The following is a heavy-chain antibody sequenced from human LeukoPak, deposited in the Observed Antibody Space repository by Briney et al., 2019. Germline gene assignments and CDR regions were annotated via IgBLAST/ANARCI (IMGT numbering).Heavy chain of an antibody. Sequence: ASVKVSCKASGYTFTSYYMHWVRQAPGQGLEWMGIINPSGGSTSYAQKFQGRVIMTRDMSTSTVYMELSSLRSEDTAVYYCAKDRPFSLAAAGPSILDYWGQGTLVTVSS. CDR2: INPSGGST. V-gene: IGHV1-46*01. J-gene: IGHJ4*02. CDR3: AKDRPFSLAAAGPSILDY. CDR1: GYTFTSYY. D-gene: IGHD6-13*01.